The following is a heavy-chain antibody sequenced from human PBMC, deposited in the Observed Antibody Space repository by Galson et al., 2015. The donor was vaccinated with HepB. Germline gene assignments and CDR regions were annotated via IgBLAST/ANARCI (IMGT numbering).Heavy chain of an antibody. CDR1: GFMFSSYW. Sequence: SLRLSCAASGFMFSSYWMTWVRQAPGKGLEWVANIKQDGSEKYYVDSVKGRFSIYRDNDKNSLILQMNSLRAEDTAVYYCARDHPYDFWSGRLDVWGKGTTVTVSS. V-gene: IGHV3-7*03. CDR3: ARDHPYDFWSGRLDV. CDR2: IKQDGSEK. D-gene: IGHD3-3*01. J-gene: IGHJ6*04.